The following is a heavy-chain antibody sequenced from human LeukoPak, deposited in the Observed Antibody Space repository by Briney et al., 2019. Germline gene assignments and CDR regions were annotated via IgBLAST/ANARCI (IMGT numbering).Heavy chain of an antibody. Sequence: SETLSLTCTVSGGSISSYYWSWIRQPPGKGLEWIGYIYYSGSTNYNPSLKSRVTISVDTSKNQFSLKLSSVTAADTAVYYCARRLPGIAAAGRFDPWGQGTLVTVSS. CDR2: IYYSGST. CDR1: GGSISSYY. V-gene: IGHV4-59*08. J-gene: IGHJ5*02. D-gene: IGHD6-13*01. CDR3: ARRLPGIAAAGRFDP.